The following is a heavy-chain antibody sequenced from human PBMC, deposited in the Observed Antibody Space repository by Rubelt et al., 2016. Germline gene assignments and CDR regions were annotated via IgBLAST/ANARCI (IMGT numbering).Heavy chain of an antibody. Sequence: QVQLQESGPGLVKPSETLSLTCTVSGYSISSGYYWGWIRQPPGKGLEWIGSIYYSGSTYYNPSLKRRVTIAVDTSKNQYARKVSYVTAADTAVDYCATYDRLVKNWFDPWGQGTLVTVSS. J-gene: IGHJ5*02. CDR2: IYYSGST. CDR1: GYSISSGYY. CDR3: ATYDRLVKNWFDP. D-gene: IGHD6-19*01. V-gene: IGHV4-38-2*02.